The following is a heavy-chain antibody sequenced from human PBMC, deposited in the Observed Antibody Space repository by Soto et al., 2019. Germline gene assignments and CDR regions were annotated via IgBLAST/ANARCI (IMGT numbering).Heavy chain of an antibody. CDR3: ARDKGVMQLVETTYYYYYGMDV. Sequence: QVQLVQSGAEVKKPGSSVKVSCKASGGTFSSYAISWVRQAPGQGLEWMGGIIPIFGTANYGQKFQGRVTITAAESTSQAYMELSSLRSEDTAVYYCARDKGVMQLVETTYYYYYGMDVWGQGTTVTVSS. J-gene: IGHJ6*02. V-gene: IGHV1-69*01. CDR2: IIPIFGTA. CDR1: GGTFSSYA. D-gene: IGHD6-6*01.